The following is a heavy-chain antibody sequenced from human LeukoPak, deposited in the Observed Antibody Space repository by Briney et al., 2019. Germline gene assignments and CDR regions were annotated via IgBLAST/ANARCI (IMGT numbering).Heavy chain of an antibody. Sequence: NPSETLSLTCTISDGSTSSYYWNWIRQSPGKGLEWIGHIHYSGSTHYNPSLQSRVSISIDTSKNHFSLNLRSVTAVDTAVYYCARWGHFDTSGYFVVDYWGQGTLVTVSS. CDR3: ARWGHFDTSGYFVVDY. V-gene: IGHV4-59*01. CDR2: IHYSGST. CDR1: DGSTSSYY. J-gene: IGHJ4*02. D-gene: IGHD3-22*01.